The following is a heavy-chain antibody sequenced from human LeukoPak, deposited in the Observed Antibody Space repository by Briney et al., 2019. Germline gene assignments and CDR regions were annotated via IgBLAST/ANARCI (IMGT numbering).Heavy chain of an antibody. D-gene: IGHD4-11*01. CDR1: GFTFSSYS. Sequence: GGSLRLSCAASGFTFSSYSINWVRQAPGKGLEWVSCNSNSSSYIYYADSVKGRFTISRENAKNSLYLQMNSLRAEDTAVYYCARELLTYSNHKLGHYMDVWGKGTTVTVSS. CDR2: NSNSSSYI. CDR3: ARELLTYSNHKLGHYMDV. V-gene: IGHV3-21*01. J-gene: IGHJ6*03.